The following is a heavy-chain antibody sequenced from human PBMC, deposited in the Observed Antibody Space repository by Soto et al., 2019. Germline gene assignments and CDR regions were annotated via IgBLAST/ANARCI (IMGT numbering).Heavy chain of an antibody. Sequence: QITLKGSGPTLVKPTQTLTLTCTLSGISLSTSGVGLGWIRQTPGKALEWLALVYWNDDKHYSPSLKSRLTITKDTSKNQAILTMTNMHPVDTATYFCALGLATLPVFAFDIWGQGTVVTVSS. CDR3: ALGLATLPVFAFDI. V-gene: IGHV2-5*01. CDR1: GISLSTSGVG. J-gene: IGHJ3*02. D-gene: IGHD1-1*01. CDR2: VYWNDDK.